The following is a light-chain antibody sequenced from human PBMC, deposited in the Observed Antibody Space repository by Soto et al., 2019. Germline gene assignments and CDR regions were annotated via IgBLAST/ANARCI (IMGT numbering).Light chain of an antibody. CDR3: QQYYSTPQT. J-gene: IGKJ1*01. CDR2: WAS. Sequence: DIVMTQXXXXXXXSLGERATXXCKSXXXVLYSSNNKNXLAWYQQKPGQPPKLLIYWASTRESGVPDRFSGSGSGTDFTLTISSLQAEDVAVYYCQQYYSTPQTFGQGTKVEIK. V-gene: IGKV4-1*01. CDR1: XXVLYSSNNKNX.